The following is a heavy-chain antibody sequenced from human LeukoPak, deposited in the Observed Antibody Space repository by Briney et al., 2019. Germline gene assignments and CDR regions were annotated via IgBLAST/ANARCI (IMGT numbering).Heavy chain of an antibody. D-gene: IGHD6-13*01. Sequence: ASVKVSCKASGYTFISYGISWVRQARGQGLEWMGWISAYSGNTHFAQKFQDRVTMTTDTSTKTVYMELRSLRSEDTAVYYCARDIGYSSSWYDPLVGVWGQGTLVTVSS. CDR1: GYTFISYG. V-gene: IGHV1-18*01. J-gene: IGHJ4*02. CDR2: ISAYSGNT. CDR3: ARDIGYSSSWYDPLVGV.